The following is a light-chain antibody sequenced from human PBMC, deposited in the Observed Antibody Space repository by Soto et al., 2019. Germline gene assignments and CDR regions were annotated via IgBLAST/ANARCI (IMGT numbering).Light chain of an antibody. CDR3: CSYAGSSTHVV. Sequence: QSVLTHPASVSGSPGQSITISCTGTSIDVGSYNLVSWYQQHPGKAPKLIIYEVSKRPSGVSTRFSGSKSGNTASLTISGLQAEDEADYYCCSYAGSSTHVVFGGGTKLTVL. CDR2: EVS. V-gene: IGLV2-23*02. J-gene: IGLJ2*01. CDR1: SIDVGSYNL.